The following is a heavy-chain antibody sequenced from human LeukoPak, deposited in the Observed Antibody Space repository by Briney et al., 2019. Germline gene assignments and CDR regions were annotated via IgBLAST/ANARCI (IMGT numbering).Heavy chain of an antibody. CDR1: GFTFSSYA. CDR3: ARDRDRQLGY. Sequence: GRSLRLSRAASGFTFSSYAMHWVRQAPGEGLEWVAVISYDGSNKYYADSVKGRFTISRDNSKNTLYLQMNSLRAEDTAVYYCARDRDRQLGYWGQGTLVTVSS. J-gene: IGHJ4*02. V-gene: IGHV3-30-3*01. CDR2: ISYDGSNK. D-gene: IGHD6-13*01.